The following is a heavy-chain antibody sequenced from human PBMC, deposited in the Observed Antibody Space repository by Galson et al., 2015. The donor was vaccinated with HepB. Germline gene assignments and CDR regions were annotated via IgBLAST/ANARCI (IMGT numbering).Heavy chain of an antibody. CDR3: ARYPRRDDHNSAFDI. D-gene: IGHD5-24*01. CDR2: LYGDGDT. J-gene: IGHJ3*02. V-gene: IGHV3-66*01. Sequence: SLRLSCAASGFTVSNSYMSWVRQAPGKGLEWVSTLYGDGDTYYAGSVKGRFTISRDNSKNTLFLQMNSLRVEDTAVYFCARYPRRDDHNSAFDIWGQGTMVTVSS. CDR1: GFTVSNSY.